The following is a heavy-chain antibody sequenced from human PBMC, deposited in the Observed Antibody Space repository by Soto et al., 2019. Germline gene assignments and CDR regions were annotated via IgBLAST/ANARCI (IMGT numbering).Heavy chain of an antibody. D-gene: IGHD2-15*01. CDR1: VFSFSSYT. Sequence: PRGSLRLSCTASVFSFSSYTMNWVRQAPGKGLQWVASITNRGTHTYSADSVKGRFTISRDNDKNSLYLQMNNLRAEDTATYYCTRAHEVAWFDSWGLGTLVTSPQ. CDR3: TRAHEVAWFDS. V-gene: IGHV3-21*06. J-gene: IGHJ5*01. CDR2: ITNRGTHT.